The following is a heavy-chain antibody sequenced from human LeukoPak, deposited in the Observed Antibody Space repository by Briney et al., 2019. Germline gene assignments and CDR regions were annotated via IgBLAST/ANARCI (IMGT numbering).Heavy chain of an antibody. CDR1: GGSIRSYY. Sequence: SETLSLTCTVSGGSIRSYYWSWIRQPPGKGLEWIGYIYYTGSTKYNPSLKSRVTISVDTSKNQFSLKLSSVTAADTAVYYCTRDTPMVYFGYWGQGTLVTVSS. J-gene: IGHJ4*02. CDR3: TRDTPMVYFGY. V-gene: IGHV4-59*01. D-gene: IGHD5-18*01. CDR2: IYYTGST.